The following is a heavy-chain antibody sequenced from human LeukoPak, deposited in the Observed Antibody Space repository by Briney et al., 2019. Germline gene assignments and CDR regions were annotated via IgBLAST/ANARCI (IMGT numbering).Heavy chain of an antibody. CDR3: ARDRITHGDYRTRNRMDV. V-gene: IGHV3-30-3*01. D-gene: IGHD4-17*01. J-gene: IGHJ6*02. CDR2: ISYDGSNK. Sequence: GGSLRLSCAASGFTFSSYAMSWVRQAPGKGLEWVAVISYDGSNKYYADSVKGRFTISRDNSKNTLYLQMNSLRAEDTAVYYCARDRITHGDYRTRNRMDVWGQGTTVTVSS. CDR1: GFTFSSYA.